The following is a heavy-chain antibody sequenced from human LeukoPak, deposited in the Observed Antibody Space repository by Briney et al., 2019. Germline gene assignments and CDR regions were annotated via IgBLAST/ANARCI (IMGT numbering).Heavy chain of an antibody. Sequence: GGSLRLSCAASGFTFSSYAMHWVRQAPGKGLEWVAVISYDGSNKYYADSVKGRFTISRDNSKNTLYLQMNSLRAEDTAVYYCARASIAAAVFEYFQHWGQGTLITVSS. CDR3: ARASIAAAVFEYFQH. CDR1: GFTFSSYA. J-gene: IGHJ1*01. D-gene: IGHD6-13*01. V-gene: IGHV3-30-3*01. CDR2: ISYDGSNK.